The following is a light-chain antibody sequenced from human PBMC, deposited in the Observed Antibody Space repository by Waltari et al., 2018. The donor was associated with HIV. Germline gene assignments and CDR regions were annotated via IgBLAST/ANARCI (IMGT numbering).Light chain of an antibody. CDR1: ASPQPY. J-gene: IGLJ1*01. CDR2: KNT. V-gene: IGLV3-25*03. Sequence: SSELTQPPSVSVSPGQPAIITCSGDASPQPYTHWFQQKAGQAPVVVIHKNTERPSGIPERFSASRSGTTVTLTITGVQTDDEADYYCLSADSSGTYVFGPGTTVTVL. CDR3: LSADSSGTYV.